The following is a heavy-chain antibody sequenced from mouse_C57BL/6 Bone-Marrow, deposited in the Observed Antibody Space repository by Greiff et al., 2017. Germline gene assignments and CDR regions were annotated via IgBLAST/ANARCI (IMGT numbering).Heavy chain of an antibody. CDR2: INPYNGGT. V-gene: IGHV1-19*01. CDR3: ARRGLRLLLAY. CDR1: GYTFTDYY. J-gene: IGHJ3*01. Sequence: VQLQQSGPVLVKPGASVKMSCKASGYTFTDYYMGWVKQSHGKSLEWIGVINPYNGGTSYNQKFKGKAKLTVDKSSSTAYMEFNSLTSEDSAVYYCARRGLRLLLAYWGRGTLVTVSA. D-gene: IGHD3-2*02.